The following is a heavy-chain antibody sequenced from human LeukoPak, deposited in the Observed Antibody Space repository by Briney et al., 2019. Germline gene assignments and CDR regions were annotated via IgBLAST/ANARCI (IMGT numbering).Heavy chain of an antibody. CDR1: GGSISSYY. J-gene: IGHJ4*02. D-gene: IGHD3-22*01. CDR3: AREFYIPNYYDSV. V-gene: IGHV4-4*07. CDR2: IYTSGST. Sequence: SETLSLTCTVSGGSISSYYWSWIRQPAGKGLEWIGRIYTSGSTNYNPSLKSRVTMSVDTSKNQFSLKLSSVTAADTAVYYCAREFYIPNYYDSVWSQGTLVTVSS.